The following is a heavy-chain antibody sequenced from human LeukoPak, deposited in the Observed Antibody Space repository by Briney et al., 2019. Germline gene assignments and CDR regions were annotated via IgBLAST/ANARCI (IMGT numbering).Heavy chain of an antibody. CDR1: GGSISSYY. V-gene: IGHV4-59*08. J-gene: IGHJ4*02. CDR2: IYYSGST. D-gene: IGHD3-22*01. Sequence: SETLSLTCTVSGGSISSYYWSWIRQPPGKGLEWIGYIYYSGSTNYNPSLKSRVTISVDTSKNQFSLKLSSVTAADTAMYYCARTYYYDSSGYYGGYYFDYWGQGTLVTVSS. CDR3: ARTYYYDSSGYYGGYYFDY.